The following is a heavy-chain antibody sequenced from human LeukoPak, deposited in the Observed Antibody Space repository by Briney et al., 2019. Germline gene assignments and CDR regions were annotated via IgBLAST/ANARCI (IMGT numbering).Heavy chain of an antibody. V-gene: IGHV3-21*01. CDR2: ISTSSSYI. D-gene: IGHD1-26*01. J-gene: IGHJ6*03. CDR1: GFTFSSYG. Sequence: GGSLRLSCAASGFTFSSYGMRWVHQAPGKGLEWVSSISTSSSYIYYADSVKGRFTISRDNAKNSLYLQMNSLRAEDTAVYYCARAYSGRYGLGYYYMDVWGKGTTVTISS. CDR3: ARAYSGRYGLGYYYMDV.